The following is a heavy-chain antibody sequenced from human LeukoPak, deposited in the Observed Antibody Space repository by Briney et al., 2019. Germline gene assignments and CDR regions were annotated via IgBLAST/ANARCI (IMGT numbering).Heavy chain of an antibody. CDR3: ARQAQDGTDNYFDP. D-gene: IGHD1-14*01. V-gene: IGHV4-4*09. Sequence: SETLSLTCTVSSGSISGHYWSWIRQSPGRGLEWIGNIYTSGITKYNPSLNSRVTISIDTSKNRFSLKVTSMTAVDTAIYYCARQAQDGTDNYFDPWGRGILVTVSS. J-gene: IGHJ5*02. CDR2: IYTSGIT. CDR1: SGSISGHY.